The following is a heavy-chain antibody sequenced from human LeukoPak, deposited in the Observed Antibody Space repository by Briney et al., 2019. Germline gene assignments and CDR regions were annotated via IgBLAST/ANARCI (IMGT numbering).Heavy chain of an antibody. J-gene: IGHJ4*02. D-gene: IGHD3-22*01. CDR2: ISSSSTI. CDR3: ARDRPGYYYDSSGLSDY. CDR1: GFTFSSYS. V-gene: IGHV3-48*01. Sequence: GGSLRLSCAASGFTFSSYSMNWVRQAPGKGLEWVSYISSSSTIYYADSVKGRFTISRDNAKNSLYLQMNSLGAEDTAVYYCARDRPGYYYDSSGLSDYWGQGTLVTVSS.